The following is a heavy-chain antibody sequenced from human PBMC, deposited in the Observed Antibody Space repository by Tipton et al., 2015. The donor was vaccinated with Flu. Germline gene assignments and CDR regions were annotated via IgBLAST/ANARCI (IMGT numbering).Heavy chain of an antibody. V-gene: IGHV4-61*02. CDR3: ARVAMVPAPAATD. CDR1: GGSISRGSYY. D-gene: IGHD2-2*01. Sequence: TLSLTCTVSGGSISRGSYYYNWIRQPAGEGLEWIGRIYTNGNTNYKASLKSRVTISIDTSKNQFSPKLTSVTAADTAVYTCARVAMVPAPAATDWGQGSLVTVSS. CDR2: IYTNGNT. J-gene: IGHJ4*02.